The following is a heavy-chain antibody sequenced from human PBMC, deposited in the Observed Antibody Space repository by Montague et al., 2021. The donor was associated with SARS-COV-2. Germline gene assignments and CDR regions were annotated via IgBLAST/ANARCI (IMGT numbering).Heavy chain of an antibody. Sequence: SETLSLTCTVSGGSIRSSTFYWGWIRQPPGKGLEWIGSISSSGYTYYNPSLKSRVTIFVDTSKNQFSLKLTSVTAADTAVYYCARDYDDYLDFWGQGNLVTVSS. CDR3: ARDYDDYLDF. CDR2: ISSSGYT. D-gene: IGHD3-22*01. V-gene: IGHV4-39*01. J-gene: IGHJ4*02. CDR1: GGSIRSSTFY.